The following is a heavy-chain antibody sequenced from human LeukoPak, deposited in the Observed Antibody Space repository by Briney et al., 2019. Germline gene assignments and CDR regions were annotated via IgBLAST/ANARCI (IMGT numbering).Heavy chain of an antibody. J-gene: IGHJ4*02. D-gene: IGHD3-9*01. CDR1: GYSFTSYW. V-gene: IGHV5-51*01. CDR3: ARRAGDLGYDILTGSFDY. Sequence: GESLKISCKGSGYSFTSYWIGWVRQMPGKGLEWMGIIYPGDSDTRYSLSFQGQVTISADKSISTAYLQWSSLKASDTAMYYCARRAGDLGYDILTGSFDYWGQGTLVTVSS. CDR2: IYPGDSDT.